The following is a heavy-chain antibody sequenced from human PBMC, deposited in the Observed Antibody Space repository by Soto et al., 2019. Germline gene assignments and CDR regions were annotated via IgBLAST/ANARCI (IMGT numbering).Heavy chain of an antibody. V-gene: IGHV3-30-3*01. CDR1: GFTFSSYA. Sequence: PGGSLRLSCAASGFTFSSYAMHWVRQAPGKGLEWVAVISYDGSNKYYADSVKGRFTISRDNSKNTLYLQMNSLRAEDTAVYYCARDPGYYGSGSSSTTYYYYGMDVWGQGTTVTVSS. D-gene: IGHD3-10*01. J-gene: IGHJ6*02. CDR3: ARDPGYYGSGSSSTTYYYYGMDV. CDR2: ISYDGSNK.